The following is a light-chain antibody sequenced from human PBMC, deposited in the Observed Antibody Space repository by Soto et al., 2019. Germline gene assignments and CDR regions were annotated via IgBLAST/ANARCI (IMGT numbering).Light chain of an antibody. J-gene: IGLJ2*01. V-gene: IGLV2-11*01. CDR1: SSDVGGYNF. Sequence: QSVLTQPRSVSGSPGQSVTISCTGTSSDVGGYNFVSWYQQHPGKAPKILIYDVSKRPSGVPDRFSGSKSGNTASLTISGLQAEDEADYYCCSYAGEYTFGAFGGGTKLTVL. CDR2: DVS. CDR3: CSYAGEYTFGA.